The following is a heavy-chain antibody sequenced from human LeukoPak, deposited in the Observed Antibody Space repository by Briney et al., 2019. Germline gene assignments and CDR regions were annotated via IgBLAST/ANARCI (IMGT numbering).Heavy chain of an antibody. CDR3: AREGRGSGWSNNIQN. D-gene: IGHD6-19*01. CDR1: GYSITTGYY. Sequence: SETLSLTCAVSGYSITTGYYWGWIRQPPGKGLEWIGSIHRTGSTYYNPSLESRGTISLDTSRNQFSLRLSSVTAADTAVYYCAREGRGSGWSNNIQNWGQGTLVTVSS. J-gene: IGHJ1*01. CDR2: IHRTGST. V-gene: IGHV4-38-2*02.